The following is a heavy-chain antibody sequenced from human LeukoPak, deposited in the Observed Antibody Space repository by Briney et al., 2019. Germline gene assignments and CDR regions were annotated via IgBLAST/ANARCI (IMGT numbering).Heavy chain of an antibody. CDR2: VNPDTDDT. D-gene: IGHD1-14*01. CDR3: ARLSGTTWPDYHFYMDV. CDR1: GYTFTDYY. V-gene: IGHV1-2*02. J-gene: IGHJ6*03. Sequence: ASVKVSCKASGYTFTDYYIRWVRQAPGQGLEWMGWVNPDTDDTFYAQKFQGRVTMTRDTSIRTVYMESRLKSDDAAVFYCARLSGTTWPDYHFYMDVWGKGTTVTVSS.